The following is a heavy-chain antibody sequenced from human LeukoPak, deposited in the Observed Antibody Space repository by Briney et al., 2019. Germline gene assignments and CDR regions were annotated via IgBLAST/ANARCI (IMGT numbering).Heavy chain of an antibody. J-gene: IGHJ2*01. D-gene: IGHD2-8*01. CDR3: ATLYTPNGVYNWFFDL. Sequence: PSETLSLTCAVYAGSFSGYYWSSVRQPPGKGLEWIGEINHSGSTNYNPSLKSRVTISVDTSKNQFSLKLSSVIAADTAVYYCATLYTPNGVYNWFFDLWGRGTLVTVSS. V-gene: IGHV4-34*01. CDR1: AGSFSGYY. CDR2: INHSGST.